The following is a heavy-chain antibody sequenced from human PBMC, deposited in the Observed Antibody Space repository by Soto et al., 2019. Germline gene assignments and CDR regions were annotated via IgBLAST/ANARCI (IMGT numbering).Heavy chain of an antibody. CDR2: IIPLFGRP. V-gene: IGHV1-69*13. CDR3: ARDLGSGYDPGDY. J-gene: IGHJ4*02. Sequence: SVKVSCKASGGTFGSYVFNWVRQAPGQGLEWMGGIIPLFGRPNYAQKFQGRVTITADESTSTAYMELSSLRSDDTAVFYCARDLGSGYDPGDYWGQGTLVTVPQ. D-gene: IGHD5-12*01. CDR1: GGTFGSYV.